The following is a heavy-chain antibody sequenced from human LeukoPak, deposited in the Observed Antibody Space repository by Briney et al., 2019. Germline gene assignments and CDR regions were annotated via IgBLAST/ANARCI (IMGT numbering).Heavy chain of an antibody. Sequence: SETLSLTCTVSGGSISSYYWSWIRQPAGKGLEWIGRIYTSGSTNYNPSLKSRVTISVDTSKNQFSLKLSSVTAADTAVYYCAREYLRVVVTTVRDPICWFDPWGQGTLVTVSS. J-gene: IGHJ5*02. V-gene: IGHV4-4*07. CDR3: AREYLRVVVTTVRDPICWFDP. D-gene: IGHD3-10*01. CDR2: IYTSGST. CDR1: GGSISSYY.